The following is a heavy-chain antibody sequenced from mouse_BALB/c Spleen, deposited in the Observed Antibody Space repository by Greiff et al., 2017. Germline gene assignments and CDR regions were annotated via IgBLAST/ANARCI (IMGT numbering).Heavy chain of an antibody. CDR1: GYTFTSYW. D-gene: IGHD1-1*01. V-gene: IGHV1S132*01. Sequence: QVQLQQSGAELVKPGASVKLSCKTSGYTFTSYWIQWVKQRPGQGLGWIGEIFPGTGTTYYNEKFKGKATLTIDTSSSTAYMQLSSLTSEDSAVYFCARYYGSSYAMDYWGQGTSVTVSS. CDR3: ARYYGSSYAMDY. CDR2: IFPGTGTT. J-gene: IGHJ4*01.